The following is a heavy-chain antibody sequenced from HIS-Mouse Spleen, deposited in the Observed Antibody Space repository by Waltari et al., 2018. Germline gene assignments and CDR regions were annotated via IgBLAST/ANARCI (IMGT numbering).Heavy chain of an antibody. Sequence: VQLVESGGGVVQPGRSLRLDGAASGITFSSTALPWVRQAQGKGLEWVAVISYDGSNKYYADSVKGRFTISRDNSKNTLYLQMNSLRAEDTAVYYCASHHIAALDYWGQGTLVTVSS. CDR1: GITFSSTA. CDR2: ISYDGSNK. J-gene: IGHJ4*02. D-gene: IGHD6-6*01. CDR3: ASHHIAALDY. V-gene: IGHV3-30-3*01.